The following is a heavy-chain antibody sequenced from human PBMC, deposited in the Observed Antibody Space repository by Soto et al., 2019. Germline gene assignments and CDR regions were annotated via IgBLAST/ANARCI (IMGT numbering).Heavy chain of an antibody. CDR1: GSTFSNAW. V-gene: IGHV3-15*01. CDR3: TTEPYSTTYNY. D-gene: IGHD6-13*01. CDR2: IKSKTDGGTT. J-gene: IGHJ4*02. Sequence: GGSLRLSCAASGSTFSNAWMSWVRQAPGKGLEWVGRIKSKTDGGTTDYAAPVKGRFTISRDDSKNTLYLQMNSLKTEDTAVYYCTTEPYSTTYNYWGQGTLVTVSS.